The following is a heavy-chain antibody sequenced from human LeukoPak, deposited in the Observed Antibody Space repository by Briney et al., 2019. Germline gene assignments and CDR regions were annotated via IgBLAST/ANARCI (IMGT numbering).Heavy chain of an antibody. D-gene: IGHD3-22*01. V-gene: IGHV3-66*01. CDR2: IYSGGST. J-gene: IGHJ4*02. CDR3: ARVWPIVYYDSSGPFDY. Sequence: GGSLRLSCAASGFTVSSNYMSRVRQAPGKGLEWVSVIYSGGSTYYADSVKGRFTISRDNSKNTLYLQMNSLRAEDTAVYYGARVWPIVYYDSSGPFDYWGQGTLVTVSS. CDR1: GFTVSSNY.